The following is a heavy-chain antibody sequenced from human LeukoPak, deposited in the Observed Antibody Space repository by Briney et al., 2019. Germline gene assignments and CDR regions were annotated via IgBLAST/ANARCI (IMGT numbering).Heavy chain of an antibody. CDR2: IKQDGSEK. CDR3: ARDASYYDYAWGSYSNYYYGMDV. D-gene: IGHD3-16*01. Sequence: GGSLRLSCAASGFTFSSYWMSWVRQAPGKGLEWVANIKQDGSEKYYVDSVKGRFTISRDNAKNSLYLQMNSLRAEDTAVYYCARDASYYDYAWGSYSNYYYGMDVWGQGTTVTFSS. CDR1: GFTFSSYW. V-gene: IGHV3-7*01. J-gene: IGHJ6*02.